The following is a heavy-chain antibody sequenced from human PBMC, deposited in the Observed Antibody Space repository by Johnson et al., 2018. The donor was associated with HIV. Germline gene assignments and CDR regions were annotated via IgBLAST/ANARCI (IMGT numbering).Heavy chain of an antibody. Sequence: QAQLVESGGGVVQPGRSLRLSCAASGFTFSSYAMHWVRQAPGKGLEWVAVISYDGSNKYYADSVKGRFTISRDNSKNTLYLQMNSLRAEDTAVYYCARDRKQWLVVGGGINDIWGQGTMVTVSS. CDR2: ISYDGSNK. CDR1: GFTFSSYA. D-gene: IGHD6-19*01. V-gene: IGHV3-30-3*01. J-gene: IGHJ3*02. CDR3: ARDRKQWLVVGGGINDI.